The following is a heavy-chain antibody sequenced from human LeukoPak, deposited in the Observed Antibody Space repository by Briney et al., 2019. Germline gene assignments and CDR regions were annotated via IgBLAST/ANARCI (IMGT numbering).Heavy chain of an antibody. CDR2: ISYDGSNK. CDR3: ARDARWRYDFWSGFYPRHYYYGMDV. V-gene: IGHV3-30-3*01. D-gene: IGHD3-3*01. Sequence: TGGSLRLSCAASEFTFSSYAMHWVRQAPGKGLEWVAVISYDGSNKYYADSVKGRFTISRDNSKNTLYLQMNSLRAEDTAVYYCARDARWRYDFWSGFYPRHYYYGMDVWGQGTTVTVSS. J-gene: IGHJ6*02. CDR1: EFTFSSYA.